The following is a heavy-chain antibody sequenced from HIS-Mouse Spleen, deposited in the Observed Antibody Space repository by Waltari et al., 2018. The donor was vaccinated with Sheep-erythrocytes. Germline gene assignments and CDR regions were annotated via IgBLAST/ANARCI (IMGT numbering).Heavy chain of an antibody. CDR2: IYYSGST. CDR1: GGSIRSSSYY. CDR3: ARDYVPGIRGYFDY. Sequence: QLQLQESGPGLVKPSETLSLTCTVSGGSIRSSSYYWGWIRQPPGKGLEWIGSIYYSGSTYYNPSLKSRVTISVDTSKNQFSLKLSSVTAADTAVYYCARDYVPGIRGYFDYWGQGTLVTVSS. D-gene: IGHD3-10*01. V-gene: IGHV4-39*07. J-gene: IGHJ4*02.